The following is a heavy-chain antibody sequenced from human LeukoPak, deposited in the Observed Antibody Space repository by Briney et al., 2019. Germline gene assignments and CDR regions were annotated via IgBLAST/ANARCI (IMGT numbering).Heavy chain of an antibody. CDR2: IKQDGSEK. CDR3: AGGSGWLIDY. J-gene: IGHJ4*02. Sequence: PGGSLRLSCAASGFTFSSYWMNWVRQAPGKGLEWVANIKQDGSEKYYVDSVKGRFTISRDNTKNSLYPQMNSLRAEDTAVYYCAGGSGWLIDYWGQGTLVTVSS. V-gene: IGHV3-7*01. D-gene: IGHD6-19*01. CDR1: GFTFSSYW.